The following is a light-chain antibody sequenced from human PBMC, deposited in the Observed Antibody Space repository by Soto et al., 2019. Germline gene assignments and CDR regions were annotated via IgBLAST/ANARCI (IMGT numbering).Light chain of an antibody. CDR3: QQYGSSPPNT. CDR2: GAS. V-gene: IGKV3-20*01. CDR1: QSVSSSY. J-gene: IGKJ2*01. Sequence: EIVLTQSPGTLSLSPGERVTLSCRASQSVSSSYLAWYQQKPGQAPRVLIYGASSRATGIPDRFSGSGSGTDFTLTISRLEPEDFAVYYCQQYGSSPPNTFGQGTKLEIK.